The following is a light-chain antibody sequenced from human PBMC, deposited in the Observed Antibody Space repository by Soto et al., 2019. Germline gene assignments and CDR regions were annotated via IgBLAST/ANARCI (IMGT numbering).Light chain of an antibody. V-gene: IGLV4-69*01. CDR1: SGHSNYA. J-gene: IGLJ2*01. Sequence: QSVLTQSPSASASLGASVKLTCTLSSGHSNYAIAWHQQQPEKGPRHLMKLNRDGSHSKGDGIPNRFSGSSSGAERYLTSSRLQSEDEADYYCQTWGTGIVIFGGGTKLTVL. CDR3: QTWGTGIVI. CDR2: LNRDGSH.